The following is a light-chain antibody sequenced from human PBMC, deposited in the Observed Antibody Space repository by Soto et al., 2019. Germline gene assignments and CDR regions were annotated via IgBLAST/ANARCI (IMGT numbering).Light chain of an antibody. CDR2: AAS. CDR3: QQYGYSPIT. V-gene: IGKV3-20*01. J-gene: IGKJ5*01. Sequence: EIELTQSPGTLSLSPGERATLSRRASQSVSSSHLAWYQHQPGQAPRLLIYAASSRDTGSPDRFSGGGSGTDFTLTISRLEPEDFAVYYGQQYGYSPITFGQGTRLEIK. CDR1: QSVSSSH.